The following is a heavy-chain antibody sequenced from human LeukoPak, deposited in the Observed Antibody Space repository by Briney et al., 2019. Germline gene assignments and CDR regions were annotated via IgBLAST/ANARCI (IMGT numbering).Heavy chain of an antibody. CDR1: GYTFTGCF. Sequence: ASVEVSCKASGYTFTGCFIHYVRQAPGQGLEWMGWIDPNSDNIRYSETFKDRVTMTRDTSTNTAYMELSWLRSDDTAVYYCARSAYNYGYVYFAYWGQGTLVIVSS. CDR3: ARSAYNYGYVYFAY. CDR2: IDPNSDNI. J-gene: IGHJ4*02. V-gene: IGHV1-2*02. D-gene: IGHD5-18*01.